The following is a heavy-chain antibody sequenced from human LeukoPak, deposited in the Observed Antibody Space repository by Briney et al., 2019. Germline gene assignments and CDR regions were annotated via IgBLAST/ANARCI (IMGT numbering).Heavy chain of an antibody. CDR2: SK. CDR3: AKDMGRIAVAGADY. J-gene: IGHJ4*02. Sequence: SKYYADSVKGRFTISRDNSKNTLYLQMNSLRAEDTAVYYCAKDMGRIAVAGADYWGQGTLVTVSS. V-gene: IGHV3-23*01. D-gene: IGHD6-13*01.